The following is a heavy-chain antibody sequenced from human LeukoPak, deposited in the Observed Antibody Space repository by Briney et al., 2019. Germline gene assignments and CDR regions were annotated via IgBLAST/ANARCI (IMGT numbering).Heavy chain of an antibody. CDR1: GFTFSSYG. CDR3: ARVREYGWFDP. D-gene: IGHD2/OR15-2a*01. Sequence: GGSLRLSCAASGFTFSSYGMHWVRQAPGKGLEWVANIKEDGSQIFYVDSVKGRFTISRDNAKNSLYLQMNSLRAEDTAVYYCARVREYGWFDPWGQGTLATVSS. V-gene: IGHV3-7*03. CDR2: IKEDGSQI. J-gene: IGHJ5*02.